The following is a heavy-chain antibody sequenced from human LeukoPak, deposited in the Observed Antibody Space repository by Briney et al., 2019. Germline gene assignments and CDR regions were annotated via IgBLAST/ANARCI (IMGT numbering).Heavy chain of an antibody. Sequence: ASVKVSCKASGYTFTSYDINWVRQATGQGLEWTGWMNPNSGNTGYAQKFQGRVTMTRNTSISTAYMELSSLRSEDTAVYYCAREVAVGSGWTQYYYYYYGMDVWGQGTTVTVSS. J-gene: IGHJ6*02. V-gene: IGHV1-8*01. CDR1: GYTFTSYD. CDR2: MNPNSGNT. D-gene: IGHD6-19*01. CDR3: AREVAVGSGWTQYYYYYYGMDV.